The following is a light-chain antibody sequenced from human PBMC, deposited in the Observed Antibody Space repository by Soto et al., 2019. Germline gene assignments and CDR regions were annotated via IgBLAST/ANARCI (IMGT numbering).Light chain of an antibody. CDR1: QSVSFY. V-gene: IGKV3-11*01. J-gene: IGKJ4*01. CDR3: QQRGNWPLT. Sequence: EIVLTQSPATLSLSPGEGATLSCRASQSVSFYLAWYQQKPGQAPRLLIYDASNRATGIPARFSGSGSGTDFTLTISGLEPEDFAVYYCQQRGNWPLTFGGGTKVEIK. CDR2: DAS.